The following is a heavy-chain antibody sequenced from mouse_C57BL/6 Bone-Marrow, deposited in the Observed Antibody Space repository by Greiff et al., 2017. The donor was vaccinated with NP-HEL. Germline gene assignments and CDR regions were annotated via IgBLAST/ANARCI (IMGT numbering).Heavy chain of an antibody. V-gene: IGHV1-85*01. J-gene: IGHJ2*01. CDR1: GYTFTSYD. CDR3: ARSLTGTGRVYYFDY. D-gene: IGHD4-1*01. Sequence: VKLQESGPELVKPGASVKLSCKASGYTFTSYDINWVKQRPGQGLEWIGWIYPRDGSTKYNEKFKGKATLTVDISSSTAYMELHSLTSEDSAVYFCARSLTGTGRVYYFDYWGQGTTLTVSS. CDR2: IYPRDGST.